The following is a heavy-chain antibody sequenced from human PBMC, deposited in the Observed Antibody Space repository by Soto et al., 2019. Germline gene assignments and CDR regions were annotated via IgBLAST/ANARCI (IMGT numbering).Heavy chain of an antibody. J-gene: IGHJ4*02. CDR3: ARGSFNDRSFGFDF. D-gene: IGHD3-10*01. CDR2: IYSSGYT. V-gene: IGHV4-59*01. CDR1: NGSISSYY. Sequence: SETLSLTCTVSNGSISSYYWNWIRQPPGKGLEWIGYIYSSGYTNYNASLKTRVTMSVDTSKNQFSLKSSSVSAADTAVYYCARGSFNDRSFGFDFWGQGALVTVSS.